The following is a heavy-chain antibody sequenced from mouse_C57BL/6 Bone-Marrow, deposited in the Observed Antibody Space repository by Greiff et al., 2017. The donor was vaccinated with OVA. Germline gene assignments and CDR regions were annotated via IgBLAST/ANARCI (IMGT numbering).Heavy chain of an antibody. V-gene: IGHV1-81*01. CDR1: GYTFTSYG. CDR3: AKDYGSHPWFAY. CDR2: IYPRSGNT. Sequence: QVQLQQSGAELARPGASVKLSCKASGYTFTSYGISWVKQRTGQGLEWIGEIYPRSGNTYYNEKFKGKATLTADKSSSTAYMELRSLTSEDSAVYFCAKDYGSHPWFAYWGQGTLVTVSA. J-gene: IGHJ3*01. D-gene: IGHD1-1*01.